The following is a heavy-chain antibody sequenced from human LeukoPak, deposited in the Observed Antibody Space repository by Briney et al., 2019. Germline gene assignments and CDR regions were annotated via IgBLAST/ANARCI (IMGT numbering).Heavy chain of an antibody. J-gene: IGHJ4*02. CDR1: AFTFSSYA. V-gene: IGHV3-23*01. CDR3: AKDRGLVGATPSNFDY. D-gene: IGHD1-26*01. CDR2: ISGSGGST. Sequence: GGSLRLSCAASAFTFSSYAMSWVRQAPGKGLEWVSGISGSGGSTYSADSVKGRFTISRDNSKKTVYLQMNSLRAEDTAVYYCAKDRGLVGATPSNFDYWGQGTLVTVSS.